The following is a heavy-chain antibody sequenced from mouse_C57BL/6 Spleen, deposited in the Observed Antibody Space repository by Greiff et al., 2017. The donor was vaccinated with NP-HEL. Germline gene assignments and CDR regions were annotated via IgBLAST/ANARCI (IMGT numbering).Heavy chain of an antibody. CDR3: ARDGSSRYWYFDV. J-gene: IGHJ1*03. CDR2: INPNNGGT. CDR1: GYTFTDYN. Sequence: VQLKESGPELVKPGASVKMSCKASGYTFTDYNMHWVKQSHGKSLEWIGYINPNNGGTSYNQKFKGKASLTVNKSSSTAYMELRSLTSEDSAVYYCARDGSSRYWYFDVWGTGTTVTVSS. V-gene: IGHV1-22*01. D-gene: IGHD1-1*01.